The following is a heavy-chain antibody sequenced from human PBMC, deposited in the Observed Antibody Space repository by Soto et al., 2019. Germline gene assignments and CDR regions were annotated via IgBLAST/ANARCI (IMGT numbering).Heavy chain of an antibody. CDR3: ARQSYGDYPPYVDY. V-gene: IGHV4-59*08. CDR2: IYYSGST. CDR1: GGSISSYY. D-gene: IGHD4-17*01. J-gene: IGHJ4*02. Sequence: SETLSLTCTVSGGSISSYYWSWIRQPPGKGLEWIGYIYYSGSTNYNPSLKSRVTISVDTSKNQFSLKLSSVTAADTAVYYCARQSYGDYPPYVDYWGQGTLVTVSS.